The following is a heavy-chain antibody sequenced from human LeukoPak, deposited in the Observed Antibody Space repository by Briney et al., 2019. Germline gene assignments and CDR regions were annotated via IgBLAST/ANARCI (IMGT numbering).Heavy chain of an antibody. Sequence: GRSLRLSCAASGFTFSSYAMHWVRQAPGKGLEWVAVISYDGSNKYYADSVKGRFTISRDNSKNTLYLQMNSLRAEVTAVYYCARAGRITMIVATGYFDYWGQGTLVTVSS. CDR3: ARAGRITMIVATGYFDY. J-gene: IGHJ4*02. CDR2: ISYDGSNK. CDR1: GFTFSSYA. D-gene: IGHD3-22*01. V-gene: IGHV3-30*04.